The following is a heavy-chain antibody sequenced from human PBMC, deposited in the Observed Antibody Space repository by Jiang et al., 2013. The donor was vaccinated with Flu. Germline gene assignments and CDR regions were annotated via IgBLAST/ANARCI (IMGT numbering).Heavy chain of an antibody. CDR3: TRGLRQDGAFDI. CDR2: IHYSGST. Sequence: LLKPSETLSLTCTVSGGSISTSSYFWGWIRQPPGKGLEWVGSIHYSGSTYYNPSLKSRLTISVDTSKNQFSLKLSSVTAADTAVYYCTRGLRQDGAFDIWGQGTRVTFPS. J-gene: IGHJ3*02. D-gene: IGHD4-17*01. V-gene: IGHV4-39*07. CDR1: GGSISTSSYF.